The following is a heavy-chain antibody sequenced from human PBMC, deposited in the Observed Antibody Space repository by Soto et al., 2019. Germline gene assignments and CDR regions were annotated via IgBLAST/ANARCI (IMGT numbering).Heavy chain of an antibody. J-gene: IGHJ6*02. D-gene: IGHD2-2*01. CDR1: GYTFTGYY. V-gene: IGHV1-46*01. Sequence: GASVKVSCKASGYTFTGYYMHWVRQAPGQGLEWMGIINPSGGSTSYAQKFQGRVTITADKSTSTAYMELSSLRSEDTAVYYCAREGSSTSYGMDVWGQGTTVTVSS. CDR2: INPSGGST. CDR3: AREGSSTSYGMDV.